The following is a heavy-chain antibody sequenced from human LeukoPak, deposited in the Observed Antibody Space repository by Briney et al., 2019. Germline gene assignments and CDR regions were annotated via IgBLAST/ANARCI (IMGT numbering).Heavy chain of an antibody. V-gene: IGHV3-20*04. D-gene: IGHD2-2*01. CDR3: ARDGVWGIVVVPAATYFGY. Sequence: GGSQRLSCAASGFTFDDYGMSWVRQAPGKGLEWVSGINWNGGSTGYADSVKGRFTISRDNAKNSLYLQMNSLRAEDTALYYCARDGVWGIVVVPAATYFGYWGQGTLVTVSS. CDR1: GFTFDDYG. CDR2: INWNGGST. J-gene: IGHJ4*02.